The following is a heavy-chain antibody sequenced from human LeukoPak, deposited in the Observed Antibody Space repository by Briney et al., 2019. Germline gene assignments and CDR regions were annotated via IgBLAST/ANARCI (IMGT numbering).Heavy chain of an antibody. CDR2: INSDGSST. V-gene: IGHV3-74*01. CDR1: GFTFSSYW. Sequence: GGSLRLSCAASGFTFSSYWIHWVRQAPGKGLLWVSRINSDGSSTSYADSVKGRFTISRDNAKNTLYLQMNSLRAEDTAVYYCARRIAAAAAPYYFDYWGQGTLVTVSS. J-gene: IGHJ4*02. D-gene: IGHD6-13*01. CDR3: ARRIAAAAAPYYFDY.